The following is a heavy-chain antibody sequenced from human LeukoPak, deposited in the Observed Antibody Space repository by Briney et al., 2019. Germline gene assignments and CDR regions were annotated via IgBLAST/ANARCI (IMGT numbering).Heavy chain of an antibody. CDR3: ARGDIVVLDY. Sequence: KSGGSLRLSCAASGFTFSSYSMNWVRQAPGKGLEWVSSISSSSSYIYYADSVKGRFTISRDNAKNSLYLQMNSLRAEDTAVYYCARGDIVVLDYWGQGTLVTVSS. D-gene: IGHD5-12*01. CDR2: ISSSSSYI. J-gene: IGHJ4*02. V-gene: IGHV3-21*01. CDR1: GFTFSSYS.